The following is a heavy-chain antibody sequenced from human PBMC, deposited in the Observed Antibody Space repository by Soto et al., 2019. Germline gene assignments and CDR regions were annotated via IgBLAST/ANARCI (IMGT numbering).Heavy chain of an antibody. D-gene: IGHD3-10*01. CDR1: GGSINNYW. Sequence: SETLSLTCSVSGGSINNYWWSWIRQPAGNGLEWIGRVYTSGTTNYNPSLKSRVTMSVDTSKKQVSLKLISLTAADTGLYYCARDEPETGEGFYIWGQGTMVTVSS. J-gene: IGHJ3*02. CDR2: VYTSGTT. CDR3: ARDEPETGEGFYI. V-gene: IGHV4-4*07.